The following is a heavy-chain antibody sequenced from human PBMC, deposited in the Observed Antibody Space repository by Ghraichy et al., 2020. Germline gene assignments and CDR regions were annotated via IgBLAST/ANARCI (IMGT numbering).Heavy chain of an antibody. Sequence: ASLKVSCKASGYTFTSYGISWVRQAPGQGLEWMGWISAYNGNTNYAQKLQGRVTMTTDTSTSTAYMELRSLRSDDTAVYYCARTVSRYYDFWSGYYTGDYWGQGTLVTVSS. CDR1: GYTFTSYG. CDR3: ARTVSRYYDFWSGYYTGDY. CDR2: ISAYNGNT. V-gene: IGHV1-18*01. J-gene: IGHJ4*02. D-gene: IGHD3-3*01.